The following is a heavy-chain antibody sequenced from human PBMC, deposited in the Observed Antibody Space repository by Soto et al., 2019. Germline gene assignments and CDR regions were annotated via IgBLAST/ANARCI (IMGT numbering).Heavy chain of an antibody. D-gene: IGHD1-1*01. Sequence: EVQLVESGGGLVQPGGSLRLSCAASGLTFSTYSMNWVRQAPGKGLEWVSYISSSSSTIYYADSVKCRVTISRDNANNSLYLQMNSLRAENTAVYFFSTYNWNDVKAFDFWGQGKMVTVSS. CDR2: ISSSSSTI. J-gene: IGHJ3*01. V-gene: IGHV3-48*01. CDR3: STYNWNDVKAFDF. CDR1: GLTFSTYS.